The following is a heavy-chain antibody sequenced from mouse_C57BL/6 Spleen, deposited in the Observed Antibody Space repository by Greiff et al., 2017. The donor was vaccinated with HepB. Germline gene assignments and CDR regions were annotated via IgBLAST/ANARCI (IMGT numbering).Heavy chain of an antibody. J-gene: IGHJ2*01. Sequence: VQLQQSGAELVRPGSSVKMSCKTSGYTFTSYGINWVKQRPGQGLEWIGYIYLGNGYTEYNEKFKGKATLTSDTSSSTAYMQLSSLTSEDSAVYFCARRTSSANFDYWGQGTTLTVSS. CDR1: GYTFTSYG. D-gene: IGHD1-1*01. CDR2: IYLGNGYT. CDR3: ARRTSSANFDY. V-gene: IGHV1-58*01.